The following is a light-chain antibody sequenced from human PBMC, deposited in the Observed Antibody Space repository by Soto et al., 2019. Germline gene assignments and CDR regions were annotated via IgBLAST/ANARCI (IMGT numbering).Light chain of an antibody. V-gene: IGLV1-51*01. CDR1: SSNIGNNY. Sequence: QSVLTQPPSVSAAPGQKVTISCSGSSSNIGNNYVSWYQHLPGTAPQLLMYDNDKRPSGIPDRFSGSKSGASATLGITGLQTGDEAEYYCGTWDSSLSVSVFGTGTKVTVL. J-gene: IGLJ1*01. CDR2: DND. CDR3: GTWDSSLSVSV.